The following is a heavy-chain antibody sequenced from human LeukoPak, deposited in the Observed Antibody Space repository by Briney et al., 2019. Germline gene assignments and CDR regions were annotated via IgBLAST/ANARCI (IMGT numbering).Heavy chain of an antibody. V-gene: IGHV6-1*01. CDR3: ARYTLTTPARAFDY. J-gene: IGHJ4*02. CDR2: TYYRSKWYN. D-gene: IGHD4-17*01. CDR1: GDSVSSNTAA. Sequence: SQTLSLTCAISGDSVSSNTAAWNWIRQSPWRGLEWLGRTYYRSKWYNDYAVSVKSRITINPDTSKNQFSLQLNSVTPEDTAVYYCARYTLTTPARAFDYWGQGTLVTVSS.